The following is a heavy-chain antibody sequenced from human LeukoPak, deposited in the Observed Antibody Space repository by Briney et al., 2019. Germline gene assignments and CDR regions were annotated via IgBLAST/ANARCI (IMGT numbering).Heavy chain of an antibody. CDR3: ARDHGDSGYDFDY. CDR2: ISSSSSYI. V-gene: IGHV3-21*01. J-gene: IGHJ4*02. D-gene: IGHD5-12*01. Sequence: GRSLRLSCAASGFTFSSYAMHWVRQAPGKGLEWVSSISSSSSYIYYADSVKGRFTISRDNAKNSLYLQMNSLRAEDTAVYYCARDHGDSGYDFDYWGQGTLVTVSS. CDR1: GFTFSSYA.